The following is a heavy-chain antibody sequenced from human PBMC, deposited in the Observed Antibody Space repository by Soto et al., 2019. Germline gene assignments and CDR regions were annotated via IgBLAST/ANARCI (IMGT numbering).Heavy chain of an antibody. Sequence: QVQLQESGPGLVKPSQTLSLTCTVSGGSISSGDYYWSWIRQPPGKGLEWIGYIYYSGNTYYNPSLHSRLIISLDTSKTQFSLKMSSVTAADTAVYYCARDHHVGYSSSRYEGHYWGQGTLVTVSS. J-gene: IGHJ4*02. D-gene: IGHD6-13*01. V-gene: IGHV4-30-4*01. CDR1: GGSISSGDYY. CDR3: ARDHHVGYSSSRYEGHY. CDR2: IYYSGNT.